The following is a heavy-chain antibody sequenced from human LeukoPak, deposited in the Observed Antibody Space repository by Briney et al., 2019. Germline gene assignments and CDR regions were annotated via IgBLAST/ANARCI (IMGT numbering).Heavy chain of an antibody. V-gene: IGHV3-30*04. CDR2: ISYDGSNK. CDR1: GFTFSGAA. D-gene: IGHD4-17*01. CDR3: AREYGDYGGYFDY. J-gene: IGHJ4*02. Sequence: GGSLRLSCAASGFTFSGAALHWVRQAPGKGLEWVAVISYDGSNKYYADSVKGRFTISRDNSKNTLYLQMNSLRAEDTAVYYCAREYGDYGGYFDYWGQGTLVTVSS.